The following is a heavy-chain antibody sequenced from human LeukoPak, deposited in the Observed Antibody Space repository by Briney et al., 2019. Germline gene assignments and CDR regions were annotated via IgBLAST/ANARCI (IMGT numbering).Heavy chain of an antibody. CDR3: ARDLGGYPFFMDV. D-gene: IGHD2-15*01. Sequence: SETLSLTCSVSGGSIRSGDHHWAWVRQPPGTGREFIRSLDESGRPYYNRPLKSRVSISGDTSSKQFSLNLTCVTAADTAVYFCARDLGGYPFFMDVWGRGTTVIVSS. J-gene: IGHJ6*03. CDR2: LDESGRP. CDR1: GGSIRSGDHH. V-gene: IGHV4-39*07.